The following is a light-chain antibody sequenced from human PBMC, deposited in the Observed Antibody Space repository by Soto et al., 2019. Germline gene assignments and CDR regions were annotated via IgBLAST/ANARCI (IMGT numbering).Light chain of an antibody. V-gene: IGKV3-20*01. CDR1: QSVSSSY. CDR2: GAS. Sequence: EIVLTQSPGTLSLSPGERATLSCRASQSVSSSYLAWYQQKPGQAPRLLISGASSRATGIPDRFSGSGSGTDFTLTISGLEPEDFAVYYCQQYGSSYTFGQGTKLEIK. J-gene: IGKJ2*01. CDR3: QQYGSSYT.